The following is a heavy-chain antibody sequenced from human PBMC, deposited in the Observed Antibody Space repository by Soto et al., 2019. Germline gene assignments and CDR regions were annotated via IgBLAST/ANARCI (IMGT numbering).Heavy chain of an antibody. V-gene: IGHV1-18*01. D-gene: IGHD4-17*01. Sequence: ASVKVSCKASGYTFTDYGISWVRQAPGEGLEWMGSISAYNGNTNYPQNLQGRVTMTTDTSTSTAYMELRSLRSDDTAVYYCARDRSSRDHGDYELSYWGQGTRVTVSS. CDR1: GYTFTDYG. CDR3: ARDRSSRDHGDYELSY. CDR2: ISAYNGNT. J-gene: IGHJ4*02.